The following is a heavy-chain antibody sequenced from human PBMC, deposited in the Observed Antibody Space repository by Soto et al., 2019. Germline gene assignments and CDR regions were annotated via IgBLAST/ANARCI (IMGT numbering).Heavy chain of an antibody. J-gene: IGHJ6*03. CDR3: AKAKGGSVYYYYYYMDV. Sequence: EVQLLESGGGLVQPGGSLRLSCAASGFTFSSNAMSWVRQAPGKGLEWVSAISSSGGNTYYADSVEGRFTISRDDSKNTLYLQMSSLRAEDTVLYYCAKAKGGSVYYYYYYMDVWGKGTTVTVSS. V-gene: IGHV3-23*01. D-gene: IGHD2-15*01. CDR1: GFTFSSNA. CDR2: ISSSGGNT.